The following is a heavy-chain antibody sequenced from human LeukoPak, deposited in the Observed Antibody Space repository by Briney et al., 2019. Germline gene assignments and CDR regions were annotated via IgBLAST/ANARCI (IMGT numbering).Heavy chain of an antibody. Sequence: GRSLRLSCEASGFTFGSYGMHWVRQAPGKGLEWVALISYDGSNEYYGDSVKGRFTISRDNSKSTLYLQMNSLRAEDTAVYYCAKDQGYTYGHSFDYWGQGTLVTASS. CDR3: AKDQGYTYGHSFDY. V-gene: IGHV3-30*18. J-gene: IGHJ4*02. D-gene: IGHD5-18*01. CDR1: GFTFGSYG. CDR2: ISYDGSNE.